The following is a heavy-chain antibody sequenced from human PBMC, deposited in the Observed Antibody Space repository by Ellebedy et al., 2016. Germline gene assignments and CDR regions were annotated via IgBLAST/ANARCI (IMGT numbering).Heavy chain of an antibody. V-gene: IGHV4-34*01. Sequence: SETLSLTXAVYGGSFSDDYWSWIRQPPGKGLECIGEINDSGITNYSPSLKSRVSISVDTSKNQFSLRLNSVSAADTAVYYCARESTGIVAVPGAKYYYQYMDVWGTGTTVIVSS. CDR3: ARESTGIVAVPGAKYYYQYMDV. CDR2: INDSGIT. D-gene: IGHD2-2*01. J-gene: IGHJ6*03. CDR1: GGSFSDDY.